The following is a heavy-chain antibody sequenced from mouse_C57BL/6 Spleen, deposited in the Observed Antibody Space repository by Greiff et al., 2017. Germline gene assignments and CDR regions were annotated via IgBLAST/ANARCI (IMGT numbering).Heavy chain of an antibody. CDR2: INPNNGGT. Sequence: VQLQQSGPELVKPGASVKMSCKASGYTFTDYNMHWVKQSHGKSLEWIGYINPNNGGTSYNQKVKGKATLTVNKSSSTAYMELRSLTSEDSAVYYCARFTTVDWYFDVWGTGTTVTVSA. J-gene: IGHJ1*03. CDR3: ARFTTVDWYFDV. CDR1: GYTFTDYN. D-gene: IGHD1-1*01. V-gene: IGHV1-22*01.